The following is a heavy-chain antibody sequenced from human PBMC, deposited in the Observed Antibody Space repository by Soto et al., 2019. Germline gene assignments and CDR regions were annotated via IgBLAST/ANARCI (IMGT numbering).Heavy chain of an antibody. CDR2: INAYNGNT. Sequence: ASVKVSCKAPGYTFTCYAMWWVRQAPGQGLEWMGWINAYNGNTKYSQKFQCRVTITRDTSTSTAYMELSSLRSEDTAVYYCARTTYYDFWRGYYFSGWFDPWGQGTLVTVSS. V-gene: IGHV1-3*01. CDR3: ARTTYYDFWRGYYFSGWFDP. J-gene: IGHJ5*02. D-gene: IGHD3-3*01. CDR1: GYTFTCYA.